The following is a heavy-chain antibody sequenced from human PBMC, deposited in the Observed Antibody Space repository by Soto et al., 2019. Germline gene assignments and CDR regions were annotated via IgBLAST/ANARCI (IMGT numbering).Heavy chain of an antibody. CDR1: GYTFTGYY. J-gene: IGHJ5*01. CDR3: ASGSYYYDSSGFLWLDT. Sequence: ASVKVSCKASGYTFTGYYMHWVRQAPGQGLEWMGWINPNSGGTNYAQKFQGWVTMTRDTSISTAYMELSRLRSDDTAVYYCASGSYYYDSSGFLWLDTWGQRTLVTASS. D-gene: IGHD3-22*01. V-gene: IGHV1-2*04. CDR2: INPNSGGT.